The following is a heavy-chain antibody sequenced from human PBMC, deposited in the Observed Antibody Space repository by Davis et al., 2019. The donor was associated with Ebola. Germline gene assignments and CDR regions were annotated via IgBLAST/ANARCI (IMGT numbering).Heavy chain of an antibody. J-gene: IGHJ6*04. V-gene: IGHV1-8*01. CDR2: LSPSSGNT. CDR3: ARSGLSFGVVKYHYGMDV. CDR1: GYTFSSYD. D-gene: IGHD3-3*01. Sequence: ASVKVSCKASGYTFSSYDITWVRQATGQGLEWMGWLSPSSGNTDYAQKFQGRVTMTMDTSISTAYMELNSLRAEDTAVYYRARSGLSFGVVKYHYGMDVWGKGTTVTVSS.